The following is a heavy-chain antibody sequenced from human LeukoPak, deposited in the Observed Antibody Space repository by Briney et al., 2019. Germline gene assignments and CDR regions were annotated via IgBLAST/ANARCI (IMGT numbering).Heavy chain of an antibody. CDR1: GLTFSCYW. D-gene: IGHD1-7*01. J-gene: IGHJ4*02. CDR2: IKTDGSST. V-gene: IGHV3-74*01. Sequence: GGSLRLSCAASGLTFSCYWMHWVRQAPGKGLVWVSGIKTDGSSTSYADSVKGRFTISRDNAKNMLYLQMNSLRAEDTAVYYCARGRELLNPFDYWGQGTLVTVSS. CDR3: ARGRELLNPFDY.